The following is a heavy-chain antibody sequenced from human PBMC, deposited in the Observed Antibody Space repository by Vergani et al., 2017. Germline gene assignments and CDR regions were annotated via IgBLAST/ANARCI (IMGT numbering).Heavy chain of an antibody. Sequence: QEQLVQSGSELKKPGASVKVSCKASGYSFNNYAIHWVRQAPGQGLEWMGWINPTTGNPTYARAFTGRFVFSLDTSISTAYLQIGSLKAEDTAVYFCARAKRGRLAVGATDSWGPGTLLTVSS. CDR1: GYSFNNYA. V-gene: IGHV7-4-1*01. CDR2: INPTTGNP. D-gene: IGHD6-19*01. CDR3: ARAKRGRLAVGATDS. J-gene: IGHJ4*02.